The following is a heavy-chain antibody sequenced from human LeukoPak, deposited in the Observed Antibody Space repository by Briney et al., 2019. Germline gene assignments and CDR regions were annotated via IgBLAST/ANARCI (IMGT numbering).Heavy chain of an antibody. J-gene: IGHJ4*02. CDR3: AKDRVAAAGRVY. CDR1: GFTFSSYG. V-gene: IGHV3-30*02. Sequence: GGSLRLSCAASGFTFSSYGMHWIRQAPGKGLEWVAFVRYDGSNKYYADSVKGRFTISRDNSKNTLYLQMNSLRAEDTAVYYCAKDRVAAAGRVYWGQGTLVTVSS. D-gene: IGHD6-13*01. CDR2: VRYDGSNK.